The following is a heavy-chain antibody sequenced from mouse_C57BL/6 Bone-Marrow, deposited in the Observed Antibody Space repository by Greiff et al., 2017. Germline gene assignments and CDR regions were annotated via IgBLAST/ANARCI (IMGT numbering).Heavy chain of an antibody. D-gene: IGHD1-1*01. CDR2: ISSGSSTI. V-gene: IGHV5-17*01. J-gene: IGHJ1*03. Sequence: EVQGVESGGGLVKPGGSLKLSCAASGFTFSDYGMHWVRQAPEKGLEWVAYISSGSSTIYYADTVKGRFTISRDNAKNTLFLQMTSLRSEDTAMYYCARRYYGSSCYWYFDVWGTGTTVTVSS. CDR1: GFTFSDYG. CDR3: ARRYYGSSCYWYFDV.